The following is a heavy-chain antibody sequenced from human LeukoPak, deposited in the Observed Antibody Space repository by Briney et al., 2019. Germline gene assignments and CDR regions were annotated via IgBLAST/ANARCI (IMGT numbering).Heavy chain of an antibody. D-gene: IGHD2-15*01. CDR3: ARRVARHDAFDI. J-gene: IGHJ3*02. V-gene: IGHV1-2*02. Sequence: ASVTVSCKASGYTFTGYYMHWVRQAPGQGLEWMGWINPNSGGTNYAQKFQGRVTMTGDTSISTAYMELSRLRSDDTAVYYCARRVARHDAFDIWGQGTMVTVSS. CDR1: GYTFTGYY. CDR2: INPNSGGT.